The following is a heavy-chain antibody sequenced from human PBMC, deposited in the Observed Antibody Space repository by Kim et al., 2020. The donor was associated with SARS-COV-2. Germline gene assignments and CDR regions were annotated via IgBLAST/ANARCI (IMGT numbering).Heavy chain of an antibody. J-gene: IGHJ5*02. CDR1: GYTFTSYY. Sequence: ASVKVSCKASGYTFTSYYMHWVRQAPGQGLGWMGIINPSGGSTSYAQKFQGRVTMTRDTSTSTVYMELSSLRSEDTAVYYCARDHHYYDSSGYYNNWFDPWGQRTLVTVSS. CDR3: ARDHHYYDSSGYYNNWFDP. CDR2: INPSGGST. D-gene: IGHD3-22*01. V-gene: IGHV1-46*01.